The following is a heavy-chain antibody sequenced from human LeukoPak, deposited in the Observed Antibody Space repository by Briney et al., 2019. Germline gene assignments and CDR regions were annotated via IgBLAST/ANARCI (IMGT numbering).Heavy chain of an antibody. Sequence: SETLSLTCSVSGDSISGYYWGWIRQPPGKGLEWIGSIYYSGSTYYNPSLKSRVTISVDTSKNQFSLKLSSVTAADTAVYYCARDRVGDSRGFDYWGQGTLVTVSS. J-gene: IGHJ4*02. CDR1: GDSISGYY. D-gene: IGHD2-21*02. CDR2: IYYSGST. CDR3: ARDRVGDSRGFDY. V-gene: IGHV4-39*07.